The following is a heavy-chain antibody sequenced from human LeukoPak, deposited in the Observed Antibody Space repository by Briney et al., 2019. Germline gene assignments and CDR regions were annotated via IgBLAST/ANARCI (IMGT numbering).Heavy chain of an antibody. CDR2: INWSGGST. CDR3: ARTYYYDSSPFDY. Sequence: PGGSLRLSCAASGFTFDDYGMSWVRQAPGKGVEWVSGINWSGGSTGYADSVKGRFTISRDNAKNSLYLQMNSLRAEDTALYYCARTYYYDSSPFDYWGQGTLVTVSS. D-gene: IGHD3-22*01. V-gene: IGHV3-20*04. J-gene: IGHJ4*02. CDR1: GFTFDDYG.